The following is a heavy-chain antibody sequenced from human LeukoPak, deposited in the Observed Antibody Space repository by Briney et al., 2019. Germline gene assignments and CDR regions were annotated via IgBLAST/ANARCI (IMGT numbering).Heavy chain of an antibody. J-gene: IGHJ4*02. V-gene: IGHV1-2*02. CDR3: ARDGRSDSSAFSDY. Sequence: GASVKVSCKASGYTFTGYYMHWVRQAPGQGLEWMGWINPNSGGTHYAQRFQGRVSMTRDTSISTAYMELSSLRSDDTAVYYCARDGRSDSSAFSDYWGQGTLVTVSS. D-gene: IGHD3-22*01. CDR1: GYTFTGYY. CDR2: INPNSGGT.